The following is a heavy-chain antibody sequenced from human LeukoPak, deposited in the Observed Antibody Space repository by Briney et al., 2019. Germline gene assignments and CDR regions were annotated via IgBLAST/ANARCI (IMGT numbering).Heavy chain of an antibody. CDR2: ISSSSSYI. V-gene: IGHV3-21*01. Sequence: SGGSLRLSCAASGFTFSSYSMNWVRQAPGKGLEWVSSISSSSSYIYYADSVKGRFTISRDNAKNSLYLQMNSLRAEDTAVYYCARDLDKYRPELGYYYGMDVWGQGTTVTVSS. CDR3: ARDLDKYRPELGYYYGMDV. J-gene: IGHJ6*02. CDR1: GFTFSSYS. D-gene: IGHD2-2*02.